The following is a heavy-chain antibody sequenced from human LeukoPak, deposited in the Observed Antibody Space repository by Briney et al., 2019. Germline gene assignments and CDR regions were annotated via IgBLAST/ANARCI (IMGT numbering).Heavy chain of an antibody. D-gene: IGHD6-13*01. Sequence: GGSLRLSCAASGFTFSSYSMNWVRQAPGKGLEWVSYISSSSSTIYYADSVKGRFTISRDNAKNSLYLQMNSLRAEDTAVYYCASHPPHSSSGAGGDFDYWGQGTLVTVSS. CDR3: ASHPPHSSSGAGGDFDY. J-gene: IGHJ4*02. V-gene: IGHV3-48*01. CDR2: ISSSSSTI. CDR1: GFTFSSYS.